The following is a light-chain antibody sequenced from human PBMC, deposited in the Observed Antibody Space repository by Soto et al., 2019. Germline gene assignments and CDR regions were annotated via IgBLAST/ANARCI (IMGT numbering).Light chain of an antibody. CDR1: TGADTSGYY. CDR3: LLYYGGAQAV. V-gene: IGLV7-43*01. Sequence: QAVVTQEPSLTVSPGGTVTLTCASSTGADTSGYYPNWFQQKPGQAPRALIDSTSNKHSWTPARFSGSLLGGKAALTLSGVQPEDEAEYYCLLYYGGAQAVFGGGTKLTVL. CDR2: STS. J-gene: IGLJ3*02.